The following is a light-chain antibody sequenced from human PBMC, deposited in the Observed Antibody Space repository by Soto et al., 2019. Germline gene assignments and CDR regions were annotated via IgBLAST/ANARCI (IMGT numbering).Light chain of an antibody. CDR3: QQYGSSHRYWWT. J-gene: IGKJ1*01. V-gene: IGKV3-20*01. Sequence: EIVLTQSPGTLSLSPGERATLSCRASQSVSSSYLAWYQQKPGQAPRLHIYGASSRTSGIPDRYSGSGSGRDLTLTISILEPEEFAVYYCQQYGSSHRYWWTFGQGTKVEI. CDR2: GAS. CDR1: QSVSSSY.